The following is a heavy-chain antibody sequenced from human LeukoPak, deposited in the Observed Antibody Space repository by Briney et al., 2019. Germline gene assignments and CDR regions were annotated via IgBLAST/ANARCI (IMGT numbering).Heavy chain of an antibody. V-gene: IGHV4-59*01. CDR1: GDSISSYY. CDR2: IYYSGST. J-gene: IGHJ4*02. Sequence: SETLSLTCSVSGDSISSYYWSWIRQPPGKGLEWIGYIYYSGSTNYNPSLKSRVTISVDTSKNQFSLKLSSVTAADTAVYYCATHLTNYIDYWGQGTLVTVSS. CDR3: ATHLTNYIDY.